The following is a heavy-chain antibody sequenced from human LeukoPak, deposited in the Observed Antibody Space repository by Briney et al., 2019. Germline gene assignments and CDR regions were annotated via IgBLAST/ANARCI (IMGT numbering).Heavy chain of an antibody. J-gene: IGHJ5*02. CDR3: AKVGPRRLRFLEWSNYGNWFDP. CDR2: ISGSGGST. Sequence: PGGSLRLSCAASGFTVSSNYMSWVRQAPGKGLEWVSAISGSGGSTYYADSVKGRFTISRDNSKNTLYLQMNSLRAEDTAVYYCAKVGPRRLRFLEWSNYGNWFDPWGQGTLVTVSS. V-gene: IGHV3-23*01. D-gene: IGHD3-3*01. CDR1: GFTVSSNY.